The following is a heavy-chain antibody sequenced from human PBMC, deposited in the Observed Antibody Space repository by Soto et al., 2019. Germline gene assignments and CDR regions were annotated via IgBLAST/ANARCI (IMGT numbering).Heavy chain of an antibody. Sequence: DVQLVESGGGLVQPGRSLRLSCAASGFTFDDYAMHWVRQAPGKGLEWVSGISWNSGSIGYADSVKGRFTISRDNAKNSLYLQMNSLRAEDTALYYCAKGGGAYSRAPFDYWGQGTLVTVSS. D-gene: IGHD1-26*01. CDR2: ISWNSGSI. V-gene: IGHV3-9*01. J-gene: IGHJ4*02. CDR1: GFTFDDYA. CDR3: AKGGGAYSRAPFDY.